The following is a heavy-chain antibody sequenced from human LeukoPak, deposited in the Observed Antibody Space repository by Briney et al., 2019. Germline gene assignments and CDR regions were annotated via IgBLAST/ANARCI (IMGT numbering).Heavy chain of an antibody. CDR1: GGSFSGYY. CDR3: ARGREDIVVVPAAMDYYYYYMDV. D-gene: IGHD2-2*01. J-gene: IGHJ6*03. CDR2: INRSGST. Sequence: PSETLSLTCAVYGGSFSGYYWSWIRQPPGKGLEWIGEINRSGSTNYNPSLKSRVTISVDTSKNQFSLKLSSVTAADTAVYYCARGREDIVVVPAAMDYYYYYMDVWGKGTTVTVSS. V-gene: IGHV4-34*01.